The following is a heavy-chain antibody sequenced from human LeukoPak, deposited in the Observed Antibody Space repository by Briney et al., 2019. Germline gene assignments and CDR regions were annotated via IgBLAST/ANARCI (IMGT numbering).Heavy chain of an antibody. J-gene: IGHJ4*02. CDR2: INPNSDYT. CDR3: AVAPGDY. CDR1: GYTFTDYY. D-gene: IGHD2-21*01. V-gene: IGHV1-2*02. Sequence: AASVKVSCKASGYTFTDYYIHRVRQAPGQGLEWMGWINPNSDYTFYAQKFQGRVTLTRDTSISTVYMELTTLTSDDTALYYCAVAPGDYWGQGTLVIVSS.